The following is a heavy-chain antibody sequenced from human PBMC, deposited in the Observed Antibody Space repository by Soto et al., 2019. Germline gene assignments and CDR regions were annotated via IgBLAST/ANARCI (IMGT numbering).Heavy chain of an antibody. J-gene: IGHJ4*02. CDR2: VKDGGHT. V-gene: IGHV4-34*01. CDR3: ARGQEGVVATH. Sequence: QVQLQQWGAGLLKPSETLSLNCAVTGGSLSGYYWSWIRQPPGKGLEWIGEVKDGGHTNYSPSLRGRVTISSDTSNNQFSLSLNSVTAADTGVYYCARGQEGVVATHWDQGSLVTVSS. CDR1: GGSLSGYY. D-gene: IGHD5-12*01.